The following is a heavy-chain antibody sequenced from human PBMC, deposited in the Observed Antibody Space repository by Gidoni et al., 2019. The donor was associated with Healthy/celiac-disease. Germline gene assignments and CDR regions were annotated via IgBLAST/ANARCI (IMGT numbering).Heavy chain of an antibody. CDR2: IRSKAYGGTT. D-gene: IGHD3-10*01. V-gene: IGHV3-49*03. CDR1: GFTFGDYA. Sequence: EVQLVESGGGLVQPGRSLRLSLTASGFTFGDYAMSWFRQAPGKGLEWVGFIRSKAYGGTTEYAASVKGRFTISRDDSKSIAYLQMNSLKTEDTAVYYCTRDQEDTMVRGVLWGQGTLVTVSS. J-gene: IGHJ4*02. CDR3: TRDQEDTMVRGVL.